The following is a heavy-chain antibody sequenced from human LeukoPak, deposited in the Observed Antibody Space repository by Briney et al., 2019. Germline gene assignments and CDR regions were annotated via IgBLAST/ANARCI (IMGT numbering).Heavy chain of an antibody. Sequence: GGSLGLSCAASGFTFSSYSMNWVRQASGKGLEWVSSISSSSSYIYYADSVKGRFTISRDNAKNSLYLQMNSLRAEDTAVYYCARDLSEYYYYGMDVWGQGTTVTVSS. CDR2: ISSSSSYI. D-gene: IGHD2/OR15-2a*01. CDR3: ARDLSEYYYYGMDV. CDR1: GFTFSSYS. J-gene: IGHJ6*02. V-gene: IGHV3-21*01.